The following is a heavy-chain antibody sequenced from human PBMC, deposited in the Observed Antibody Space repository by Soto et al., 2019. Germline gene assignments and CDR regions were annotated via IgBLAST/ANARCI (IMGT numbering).Heavy chain of an antibody. J-gene: IGHJ4*02. CDR1: GGSFSGYY. V-gene: IGHV4-34*01. CDR2: INHSGST. Sequence: SETLSLTCAVYGGSFSGYYWNWIRQPPGRGLEWIGEINHSGSTNYNPSLKSRVTISVDTSKNQFSLRLTSVTAADTAVYYCSRGLSYFDSSAYFDYWAREPWSPSP. CDR3: SRGLSYFDSSAYFDY. D-gene: IGHD3-22*01.